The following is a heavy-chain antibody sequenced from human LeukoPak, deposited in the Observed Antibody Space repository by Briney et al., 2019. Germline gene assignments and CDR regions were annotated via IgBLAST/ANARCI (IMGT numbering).Heavy chain of an antibody. J-gene: IGHJ4*02. D-gene: IGHD4-11*01. CDR1: GFTFSDYY. Sequence: PGGSLRLSCAASGFTFSDYYMSWIRQAPGKGLEWVSYISSSGSTIYYADSVKGRFTISRDNSKNSLYLQMNSLRTEDTALYYCAKEKTVTSTPFDYWGQGTLVTVSS. CDR3: AKEKTVTSTPFDY. CDR2: ISSSGSTI. V-gene: IGHV3-11*01.